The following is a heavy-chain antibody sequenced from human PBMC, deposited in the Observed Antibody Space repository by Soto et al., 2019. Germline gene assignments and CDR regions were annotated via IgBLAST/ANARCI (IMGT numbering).Heavy chain of an antibody. D-gene: IGHD2-15*01. V-gene: IGHV3-30*18. J-gene: IGHJ3*02. Sequence: QVQLVESGGGVVQPGRSLRLSCAASGFTFSSYGMHWVRQAPGKGLEWVAVISYDGSNKYYADSVKGRFTISRDNSKNTLYLQMNSLRAEDTAVYYCAKGILYRDIVVDASDAFDIWGQGTMVTVSS. CDR2: ISYDGSNK. CDR3: AKGILYRDIVVDASDAFDI. CDR1: GFTFSSYG.